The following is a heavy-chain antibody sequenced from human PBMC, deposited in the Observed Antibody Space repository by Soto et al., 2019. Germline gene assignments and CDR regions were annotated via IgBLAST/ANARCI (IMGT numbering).Heavy chain of an antibody. Sequence: SETLSLTCTVSGGAVSSGSYYWSWIRQPPGKGLEWIGYIYYSGSTNYNPSLKSRVSTSVDTSKNQFSLKLSSVTAADPAVYYCARGPPFDYWGQGTLVTVSS. CDR2: IYYSGST. V-gene: IGHV4-61*01. J-gene: IGHJ4*02. CDR3: ARGPPFDY. CDR1: GGAVSSGSYY.